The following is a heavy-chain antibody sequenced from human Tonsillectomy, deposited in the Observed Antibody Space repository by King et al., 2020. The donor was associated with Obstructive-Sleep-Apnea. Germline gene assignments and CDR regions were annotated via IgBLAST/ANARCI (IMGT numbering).Heavy chain of an antibody. Sequence: VQLVESGGGLVKPGGSLRLSCAASGFTFSNAWMSWVRQAPGKGLEWVGRVKSKIDGGTTDCAAPGKGSFTISRDDSKNTLYLQMNSLKTEDSAVYYCTTAITMVRGVTLTDYWGQGTLVTVSS. CDR3: TTAITMVRGVTLTDY. CDR1: GFTFSNAW. J-gene: IGHJ4*02. CDR2: VKSKIDGGTT. V-gene: IGHV3-15*01. D-gene: IGHD3-10*01.